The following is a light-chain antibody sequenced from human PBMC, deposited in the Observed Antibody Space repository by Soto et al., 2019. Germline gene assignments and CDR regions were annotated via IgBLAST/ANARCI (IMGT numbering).Light chain of an antibody. CDR1: SSDVGGYHS. J-gene: IGLJ2*01. V-gene: IGLV2-14*01. Sequence: QSALTQPASVSGSPGQSITISCTGTSSDVGGYHSVSWYQQHPGIAPKLMIYEVSNRPSGVSNRFSGSKSDNTASLTISGLQAEDEADYYCSSYTTSSTRVFGGGTKLTVL. CDR2: EVS. CDR3: SSYTTSSTRV.